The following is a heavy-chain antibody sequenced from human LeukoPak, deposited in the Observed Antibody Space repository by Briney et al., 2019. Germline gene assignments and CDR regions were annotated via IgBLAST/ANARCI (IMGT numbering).Heavy chain of an antibody. V-gene: IGHV1-69*13. Sequence: SVNVSCEASGGTFSTYAISWVRQAPGQGLEWMGGIIPIFGTANYAQKFQGRVTITADESTNTIYMELSSLRSEDTAIYYCAREWGHDSSGYYYAYWGQGTLVTVSS. CDR3: AREWGHDSSGYYYAY. J-gene: IGHJ4*02. D-gene: IGHD3-22*01. CDR2: IIPIFGTA. CDR1: GGTFSTYA.